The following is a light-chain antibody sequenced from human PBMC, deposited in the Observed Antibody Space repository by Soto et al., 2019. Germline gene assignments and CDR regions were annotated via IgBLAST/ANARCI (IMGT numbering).Light chain of an antibody. Sequence: EIVLTQSPATLSLSPGERATLSCRASQSVSSNLAWYQQKPGQAPRLLIYDASSRATGIPARFSGSGSGTDFTLTISSLEPEDFAVYYCQQRSDSPSTFGGGTKVQIK. CDR3: QQRSDSPST. CDR1: QSVSSN. V-gene: IGKV3-11*01. J-gene: IGKJ4*01. CDR2: DAS.